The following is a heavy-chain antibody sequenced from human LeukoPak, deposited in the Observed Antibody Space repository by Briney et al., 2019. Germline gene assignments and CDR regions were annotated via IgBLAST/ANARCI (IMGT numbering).Heavy chain of an antibody. D-gene: IGHD6-13*01. CDR2: IYQSGKT. Sequence: PSETLSLTCAVSGGSISSSNWWSWVRQPPGKGLEWIGEIYQSGKTIYNPSLKSRVTISVDKSKNQFSLKLSSVTAADTAVYYCARVRYSSSQNWFDPWGQGTLVTVSS. CDR1: GGSISSSNW. CDR3: ARVRYSSSQNWFDP. J-gene: IGHJ5*02. V-gene: IGHV4-4*02.